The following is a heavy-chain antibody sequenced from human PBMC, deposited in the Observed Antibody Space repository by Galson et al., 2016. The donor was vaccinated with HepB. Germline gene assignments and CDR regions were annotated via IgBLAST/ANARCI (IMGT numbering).Heavy chain of an antibody. J-gene: IGHJ4*02. D-gene: IGHD2-2*01. CDR3: AREFSFHYFQY. Sequence: SLRLSCAASGFTFSSYAMDWVRQAPGRGLEWISYISSDGSGTHYADSVRGRFTISRDNAKNLVFLQMNSLRPDDTAVYYCAREFSFHYFQYWGQGTLATVSS. CDR1: GFTFSSYA. V-gene: IGHV3-48*01. CDR2: ISSDGSGT.